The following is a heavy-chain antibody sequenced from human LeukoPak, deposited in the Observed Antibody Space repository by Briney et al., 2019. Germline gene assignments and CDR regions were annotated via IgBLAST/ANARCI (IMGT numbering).Heavy chain of an antibody. CDR3: ARVVVVPAAIGLNYYYGMDV. J-gene: IGHJ6*02. Sequence: SETLSLTCTVSGGSISSSSYYWGWIRQPPGKGLEWIGSIYYSGSTYYNPSLKSRFTISVDTSKNQFSLKLSSVTAADTAVYYCARVVVVPAAIGLNYYYGMDVWGQGTTVTVSS. CDR2: IYYSGST. CDR1: GGSISSSSYY. V-gene: IGHV4-39*01. D-gene: IGHD2-2*02.